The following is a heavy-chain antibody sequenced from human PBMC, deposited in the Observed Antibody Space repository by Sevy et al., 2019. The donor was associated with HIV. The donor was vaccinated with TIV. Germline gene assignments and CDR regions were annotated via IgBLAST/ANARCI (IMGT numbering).Heavy chain of an antibody. CDR2: FIPMLDTA. V-gene: IGHV1-69*13. CDR3: AGSYFDSSGYSPLYYYGTDV. CDR1: GGTFSIYA. Sequence: ASVKVSCKASGGTFSIYAISWVRQAPGQGLEWMGGFIPMLDTANYAQKFQGKVTLSADGSTTTAYMELSSLRSDDTAVYYCAGSYFDSSGYSPLYYYGTDVWGQGTTVTVSS. D-gene: IGHD3-22*01. J-gene: IGHJ6*02.